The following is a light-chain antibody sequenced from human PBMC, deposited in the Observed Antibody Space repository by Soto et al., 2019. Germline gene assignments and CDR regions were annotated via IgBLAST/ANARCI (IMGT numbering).Light chain of an antibody. CDR2: DAS. CDR1: QSVSSGY. V-gene: IGKV3-20*01. Sequence: ILFTQSPGTLSLSPGERATLSCRASQSVSSGYLAWYQQKHGQAPRLLIYDASNRDTGIPDRFSGSGSGTDFTLPLSRLEPEDFKVYYCQQYAGSPRTFGQGTKVDIK. J-gene: IGKJ1*01. CDR3: QQYAGSPRT.